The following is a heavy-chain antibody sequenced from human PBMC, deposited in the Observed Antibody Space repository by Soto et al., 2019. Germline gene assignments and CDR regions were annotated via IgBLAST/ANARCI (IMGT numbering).Heavy chain of an antibody. CDR2: IYCSGST. CDR3: ARLVRGYRGYDWDYDY. D-gene: IGHD5-12*01. CDR1: GGSISSYY. V-gene: IGHV4-59*08. Sequence: SETLSLTCTVSGGSISSYYWSWIRQPPGKGLEWIGYIYCSGSTNYNPSLKSRVTISVDTSKNQFSLKLSSVTAADTAVYYCARLVRGYRGYDWDYDYWGQGTLVTVSS. J-gene: IGHJ4*02.